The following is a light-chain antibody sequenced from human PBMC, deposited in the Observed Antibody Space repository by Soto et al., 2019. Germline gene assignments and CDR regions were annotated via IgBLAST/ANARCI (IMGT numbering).Light chain of an antibody. CDR3: QTWGTGFQV. CDR2: KTD. V-gene: IGLV1-47*01. CDR1: SYNIGKNL. Sequence: QSVLTQPPSASGTPGQRVTISCSGGSYNIGKNLVYWYQQRPGTAPKLLIFKTDARPSGVPERFSGSSSGAERYLIISSLQSEDEADYYCQTWGTGFQVFGGGTKLTVL. J-gene: IGLJ2*01.